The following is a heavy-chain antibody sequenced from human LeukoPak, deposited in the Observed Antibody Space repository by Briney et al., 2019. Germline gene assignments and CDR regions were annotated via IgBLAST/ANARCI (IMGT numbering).Heavy chain of an antibody. CDR3: AREGLSSAPRY. CDR2: ISSSSSYI. CDR1: GFTFSSYS. D-gene: IGHD6-6*01. J-gene: IGHJ4*02. V-gene: IGHV3-21*01. Sequence: GGSLRLSCAASGFTFSSYSMNWVRQAPGKGLEWVSSISSSSSYIYYADSVKGRFTISRDNAKNSLYLQMNSLRAEDTAVYYCAREGLSSAPRYWGQGTLVTVSS.